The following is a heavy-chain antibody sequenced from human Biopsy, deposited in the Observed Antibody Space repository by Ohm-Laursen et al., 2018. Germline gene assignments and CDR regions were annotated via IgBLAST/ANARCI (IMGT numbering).Heavy chain of an antibody. CDR3: ATGIRTGWYYFDS. Sequence: ASVKVSCKVSGDALTDLSMHWLRQAPGEGLEWLGGFAPEDGATFYAHKFQGRVTVTEDTSTDTAYMELNSLRSEDTAVYYCATGIRTGWYYFDSWGQGTLVTVSS. CDR1: GDALTDLS. V-gene: IGHV1-24*01. CDR2: FAPEDGAT. J-gene: IGHJ4*02. D-gene: IGHD6-19*01.